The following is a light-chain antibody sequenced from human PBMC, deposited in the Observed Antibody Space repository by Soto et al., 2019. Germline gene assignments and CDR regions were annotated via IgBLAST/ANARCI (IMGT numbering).Light chain of an antibody. J-gene: IGLJ2*01. CDR2: EVS. Sequence: QSALTQPPSASGSPGQSVTISCTGTSSDVGGYNYVSWYQQHPGKAAKLIIYEVSKRPSGVPDHFSGSKSGNTASLTVSGLQADDEADYYCSSYGGSNHVVFGGGTKLTVL. CDR3: SSYGGSNHVV. V-gene: IGLV2-8*01. CDR1: SSDVGGYNY.